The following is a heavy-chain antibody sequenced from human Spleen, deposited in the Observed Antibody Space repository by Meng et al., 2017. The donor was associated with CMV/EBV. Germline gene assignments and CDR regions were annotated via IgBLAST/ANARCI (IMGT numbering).Heavy chain of an antibody. CDR2: IFHSGST. CDR3: ARSGDYGDPFDF. CDR1: GGSISSSNW. D-gene: IGHD4-17*01. J-gene: IGHJ4*02. Sequence: TCAVSGGSISSSNWWSWIRQPPGKGLEWIGDIFHSGSTSYNPSLNRRTTISVDKSKNQFSLKLNSVTAADTAVYYCARSGDYGDPFDFWGQGILVTVSS. V-gene: IGHV4-4*02.